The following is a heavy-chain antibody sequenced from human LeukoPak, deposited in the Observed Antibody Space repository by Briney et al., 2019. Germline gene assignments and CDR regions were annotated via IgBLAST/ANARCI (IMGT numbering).Heavy chain of an antibody. CDR1: GFTFSSYW. CDR2: IKQDGSEK. CDR3: ARWRGGFCSSTSCPGGLDY. V-gene: IGHV3-7*01. D-gene: IGHD2-2*01. Sequence: PGGSLRLSCAASGFTFSSYWMSWVRQAPGKGLERVANIKQDGSEKYYVDSVKGRFTISRDNAKNSLYLQMNSLRAEDTAVYYCARWRGGFCSSTSCPGGLDYWGQGTLVTVSS. J-gene: IGHJ4*02.